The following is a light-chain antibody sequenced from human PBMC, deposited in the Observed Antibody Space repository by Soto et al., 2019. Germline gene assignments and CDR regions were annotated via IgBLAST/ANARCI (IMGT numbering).Light chain of an antibody. Sequence: QSVLTQPASVSGSPGQSIAISCTGTSSDVGHYNYVSWYQQHPGKAPKLMIYDVNNRPSGVSNRFSGSKSGNTASLTISGLQTEDETDYYCSSYTTTFTYVFGTGTRSPS. CDR3: SSYTTTFTYV. CDR2: DVN. V-gene: IGLV2-14*03. J-gene: IGLJ1*01. CDR1: SSDVGHYNY.